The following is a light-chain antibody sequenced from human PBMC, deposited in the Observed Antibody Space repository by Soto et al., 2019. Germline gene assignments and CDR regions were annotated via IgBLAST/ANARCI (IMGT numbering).Light chain of an antibody. J-gene: IGKJ5*01. CDR3: QQTSTCLPVT. CDR2: AAS. V-gene: IGKV1-12*01. Sequence: DIQMTQSPSSVSASVGDRVTITCRASQGISHCLAWYQLKPGKALKLLIYAASTLHSRVTSWFSGSGSGTEFTVTISNLQPEDFATYYCQQTSTCLPVTFGQGTRL. CDR1: QGISHC.